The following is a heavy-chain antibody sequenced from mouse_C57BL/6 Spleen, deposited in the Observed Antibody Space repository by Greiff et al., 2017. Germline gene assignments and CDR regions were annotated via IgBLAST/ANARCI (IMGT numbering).Heavy chain of an antibody. CDR2: IDPSDSYT. CDR1: GYTFTSYW. V-gene: IGHV1-69*01. Sequence: QVQLQQPGAELVMPGASVKLSCKASGYTFTSYWMHWVKQRPGQGLEWIGEIDPSDSYTNYNQKFKGKSTLTVDKSSSTAYMQLSSLTSEDSAVYYCARFGDGYVYYFDYWGQGTTLTVSS. J-gene: IGHJ2*01. D-gene: IGHD2-2*01. CDR3: ARFGDGYVYYFDY.